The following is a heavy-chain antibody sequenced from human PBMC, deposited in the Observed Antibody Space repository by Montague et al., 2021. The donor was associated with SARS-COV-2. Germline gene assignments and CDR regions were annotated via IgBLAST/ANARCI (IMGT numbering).Heavy chain of an antibody. CDR2: N. V-gene: IGHV6-1*01. CDR3: AITSASSDY. J-gene: IGHJ4*02. Sequence: NDYAVSVKSRITINPDTSKNQISLQLNSVTPEDTAVYDCAITSASSDYWGQGTLVTVSS. D-gene: IGHD4-11*01.